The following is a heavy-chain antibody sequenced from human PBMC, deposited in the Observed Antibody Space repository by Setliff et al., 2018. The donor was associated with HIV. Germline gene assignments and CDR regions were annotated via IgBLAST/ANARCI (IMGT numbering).Heavy chain of an antibody. CDR2: ISYDGSYK. V-gene: IGHV3-30*12. CDR1: GFTFSDYG. CDR3: ARLPQDVRSSIDF. D-gene: IGHD6-6*01. J-gene: IGHJ4*02. Sequence: PGGSLRLSCAASGFTFSDYGFHWVRQAPGKGLEWVAVISYDGSYKYYADSVKGRFTISRDNSKNTLYVQMNSLRAEDTAVYYCARLPQDVRSSIDFWGQGTLVTVSS.